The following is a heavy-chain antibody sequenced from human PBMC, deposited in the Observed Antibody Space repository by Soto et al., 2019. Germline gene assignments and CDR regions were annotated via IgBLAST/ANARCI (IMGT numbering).Heavy chain of an antibody. D-gene: IGHD3-22*01. CDR1: GGSISSGDYY. Sequence: PSETLSLTCTVSGGSISSGDYYWSWIRQPPGKGLEWIGYIYFSGSTYYNPSLQSRVTMSVDTSKNQFSLRLTSVTAADTAVYYCARGGDSSGYYYFWFDPWGPGTLVTVSP. CDR3: ARGGDSSGYYYFWFDP. J-gene: IGHJ5*02. V-gene: IGHV4-30-4*01. CDR2: IYFSGST.